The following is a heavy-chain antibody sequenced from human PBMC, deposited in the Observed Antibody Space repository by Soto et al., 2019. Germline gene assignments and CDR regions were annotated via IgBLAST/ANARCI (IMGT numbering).Heavy chain of an antibody. CDR3: ARYYDFAMDV. CDR1: GGSVSSGSYY. J-gene: IGHJ6*03. CDR2: IYYSGST. D-gene: IGHD3-3*01. Sequence: SETLSLTCTVSGGSVSSGSYYWSWIRQPPGKGLEWIGYIYYSGSTNYNPSLKSRVTISVDTSKNQFSLKLSSVTAADTAVYYCARYYDFAMDVWGKGTTVTVSS. V-gene: IGHV4-61*01.